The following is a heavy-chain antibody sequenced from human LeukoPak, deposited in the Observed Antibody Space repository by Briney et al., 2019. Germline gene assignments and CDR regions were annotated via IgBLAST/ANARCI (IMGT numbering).Heavy chain of an antibody. CDR1: GHTLSNYA. CDR2: INPNTGNP. Sequence: ASVKVSCKAFGHTLSNYAMTWVRQAPGQGLEWMGWINPNTGNPIYAQDFKGRFVFSLDTSVNTAYLQISSLKPEDSAVYYCAARGGPGSFDAFDIWGQGTMVTVSP. CDR3: AARGGPGSFDAFDI. D-gene: IGHD3-10*01. J-gene: IGHJ3*02. V-gene: IGHV7-4-1*02.